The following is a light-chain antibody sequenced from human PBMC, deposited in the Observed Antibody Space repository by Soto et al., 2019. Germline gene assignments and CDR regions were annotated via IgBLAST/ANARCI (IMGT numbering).Light chain of an antibody. J-gene: IGKJ3*01. V-gene: IGKV3-15*01. CDR1: QSLIRN. CDR2: GAS. CDR3: PQYNSCPFT. Sequence: ELVMTRSHVPLAVSPGERATLSCSASQSLIRNLAWHQQKPGQAPRLLIYGASTTAPGIPDRFSGSGSGTGFTLPIGILQSGDFAVYYCPQYNSCPFTFGPGTKVDI.